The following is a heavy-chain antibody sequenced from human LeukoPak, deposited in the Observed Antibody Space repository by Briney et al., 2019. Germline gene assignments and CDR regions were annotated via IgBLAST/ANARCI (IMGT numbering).Heavy chain of an antibody. CDR2: ISGSGGST. CDR1: GFTFSSYA. J-gene: IGHJ4*02. Sequence: GGSLRLSCAASGFTFSSYAMSWVRQAPGKGLEWVSAISGSGGSTYYADSVKGRFTISRDNAKNSLYLQMNSLRAEDTAVYYCARDRYMGYSSSSYFDYWGQGTLVTVSS. V-gene: IGHV3-23*01. CDR3: ARDRYMGYSSSSYFDY. D-gene: IGHD6-13*01.